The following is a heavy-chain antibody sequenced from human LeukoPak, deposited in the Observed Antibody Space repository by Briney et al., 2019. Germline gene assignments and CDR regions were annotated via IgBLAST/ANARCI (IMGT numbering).Heavy chain of an antibody. V-gene: IGHV4-34*01. CDR1: GGSFSGYY. CDR3: ARVIRYFDWLLNHDAFDI. CDR2: INHSGST. J-gene: IGHJ3*02. D-gene: IGHD3-9*01. Sequence: SETLSLTCAVYGGSFSGYYWSWIRQPPGKGLEWIGEINHSGSTNYNPSLKSRVTISVDTSKNQFSLKLSSVTAADTAVYYCARVIRYFDWLLNHDAFDIWGQGTMVTVSS.